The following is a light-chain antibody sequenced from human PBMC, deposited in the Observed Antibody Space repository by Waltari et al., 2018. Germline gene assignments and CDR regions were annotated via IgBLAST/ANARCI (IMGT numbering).Light chain of an antibody. J-gene: IGLJ2*01. CDR2: SNN. Sequence: QSVLAQPPSASGTPGPRITISCSGSNSNIGSNTVNWYQQFPGTAPRLLMYSNNQRPSGVPDRFSASKSGSSAALAIYGLHSEDEADYYCSTWDDRLTGVVFGGGTKVTVL. CDR3: STWDDRLTGVV. CDR1: NSNIGSNT. V-gene: IGLV1-44*01.